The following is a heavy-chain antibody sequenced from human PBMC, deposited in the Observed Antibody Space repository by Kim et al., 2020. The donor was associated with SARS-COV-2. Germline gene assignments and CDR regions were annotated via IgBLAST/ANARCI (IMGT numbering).Heavy chain of an antibody. V-gene: IGHV4-30-2*01. CDR1: GGSISSGGYS. Sequence: SETLSLTCAVSGGSISSGGYSWSWIRQPPGKGLEWIGYIYHSGSTYYNPSLKSRVTISVDRSKNQFSLKLSSVTAADTAVYYCARAMVQGVIITNYYMDGWGKGTTGTVSS. D-gene: IGHD3-10*01. CDR3: ARAMVQGVIITNYYMDG. J-gene: IGHJ6*03. CDR2: IYHSGST.